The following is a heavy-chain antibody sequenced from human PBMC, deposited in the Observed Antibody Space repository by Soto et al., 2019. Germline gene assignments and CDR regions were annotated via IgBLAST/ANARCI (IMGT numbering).Heavy chain of an antibody. CDR1: GFTFSSYA. D-gene: IGHD2-15*01. J-gene: IGHJ4*02. CDR2: ISYDARNK. CDR3: ARVDGNGWWHFFDY. Sequence: QVQLVESGGXXVQPGRSLRLSCAASGFTFSSYAMHLVRQAPGKGLEWLVVISYDARNKYYADSVKGRFNISRDNSKNTMYLQMNSLRVEDTAVFYCARVDGNGWWHFFDYWGQGTLVTVSS. V-gene: IGHV3-30*04.